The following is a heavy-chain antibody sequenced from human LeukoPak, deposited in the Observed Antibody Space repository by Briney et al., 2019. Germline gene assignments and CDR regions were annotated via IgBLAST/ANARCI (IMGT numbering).Heavy chain of an antibody. CDR2: LRYDGNYR. D-gene: IGHD2-8*01. Sequence: GGPMRLFCAASGFPFSNYRMHGAPRSRGEAREGVAFLRYDGNYRYYADSVKGRFTISRDSAKNTLYLQMNSLGAEDKGVYYCAKDSGYETNGSSFDYWGQGTLVTVSA. V-gene: IGHV3-30*02. J-gene: IGHJ4*02. CDR3: AKDSGYETNGSSFDY. CDR1: GFPFSNYR.